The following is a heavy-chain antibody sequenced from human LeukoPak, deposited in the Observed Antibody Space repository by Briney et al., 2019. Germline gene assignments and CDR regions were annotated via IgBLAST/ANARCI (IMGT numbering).Heavy chain of an antibody. CDR2: MNPGSGNT. J-gene: IGHJ4*02. D-gene: IGHD3-10*01. V-gene: IGHV1-8*01. Sequence: VASVKVSCKASGYTFTSFDINWVRQATGQGPEWMGWMNPGSGNTGYAQRFRGRVTMTRDTSTSTAYLELSSLTSEDTAVYYCASHTYYLSSGSFGHWGQGTLVTVSS. CDR1: GYTFTSFD. CDR3: ASHTYYLSSGSFGH.